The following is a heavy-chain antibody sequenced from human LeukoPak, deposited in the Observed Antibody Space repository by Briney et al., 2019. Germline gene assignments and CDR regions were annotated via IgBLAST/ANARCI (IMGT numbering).Heavy chain of an antibody. Sequence: KPSETLSLTCTVSGGYIRSYYWSWIRQPPGKGLEWIGYIYYSGSTNYNPSLKSRVTISVDTSKKQLSLKLSSVTAADTAVYYCARVYYSSSYDYWYFDLLGRGTLVTVSS. CDR2: IYYSGST. V-gene: IGHV4-59*01. J-gene: IGHJ2*01. CDR1: GGYIRSYY. D-gene: IGHD6-13*01. CDR3: ARVYYSSSYDYWYFDL.